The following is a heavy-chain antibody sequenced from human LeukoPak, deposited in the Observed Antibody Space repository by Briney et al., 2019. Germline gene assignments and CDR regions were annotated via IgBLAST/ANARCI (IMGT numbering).Heavy chain of an antibody. CDR1: GFTFSNYG. Sequence: GGSLRLSCAASGFTFSNYGMSWVRQAPGKGLEWVANIKQDGSEKYYVDSVKGRFTISRDNAKNSLYLQMNSLRAEDTAVYYCARRRYSGSSQHFDYWGQGTLVTVSS. CDR2: IKQDGSEK. D-gene: IGHD1-26*01. J-gene: IGHJ4*02. CDR3: ARRRYSGSSQHFDY. V-gene: IGHV3-7*01.